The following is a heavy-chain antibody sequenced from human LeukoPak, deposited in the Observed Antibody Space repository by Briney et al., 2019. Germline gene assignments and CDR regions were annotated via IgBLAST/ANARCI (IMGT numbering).Heavy chain of an antibody. CDR1: GYTFTSCY. J-gene: IGHJ4*02. V-gene: IGHV1-46*01. CDR3: AREAAAIGFDY. CDR2: INPSGGGT. Sequence: ASVKVSCKASGYTFTSCYMHWVRQAPGQGLEWMGIINPSGGGTSYSQKFQGRVTMTRDTSTSTVYMELSSLRSEDTAVYYCAREAAAIGFDYWGQGTLVTVSS. D-gene: IGHD5-12*01.